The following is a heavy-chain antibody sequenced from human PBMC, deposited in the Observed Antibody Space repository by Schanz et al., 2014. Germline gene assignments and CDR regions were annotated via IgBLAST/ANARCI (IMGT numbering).Heavy chain of an antibody. V-gene: IGHV3-21*02. Sequence: VQLEESGGGLVTPGGSLRLSCAASGFTFSYYNMNWVRQAPGKGLEWVSSISNGGGYIYYADSVKGRFTISRDNAKNSLYLQMNSLRAEDTAVYYCARNPRAPEYFQHWGQGTLVTVSS. CDR2: ISNGGGYI. CDR3: ARNPRAPEYFQH. CDR1: GFTFSYYN. J-gene: IGHJ1*01.